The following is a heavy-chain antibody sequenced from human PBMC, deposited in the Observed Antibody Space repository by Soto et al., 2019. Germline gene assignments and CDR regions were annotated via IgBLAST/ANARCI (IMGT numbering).Heavy chain of an antibody. CDR2: LYYTGSN. J-gene: IGHJ4*02. CDR3: ARDKITGLFDY. V-gene: IGHV4-39*02. Sequence: SETLSLTCTVSGGSINSNKYYWGWVRQSPGRGLEWIAGLYYTGSNFYNPSLKNRVSISVDTSKNQFSLNVYSVTAADTAVYYCARDKITGLFDYWGQGTLVTVSS. CDR1: GGSINSNKYY. D-gene: IGHD2-8*02.